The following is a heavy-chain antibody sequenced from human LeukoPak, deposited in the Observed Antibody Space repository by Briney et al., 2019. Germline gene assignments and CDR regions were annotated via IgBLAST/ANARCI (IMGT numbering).Heavy chain of an antibody. Sequence: RGSLRHSCAVSGFSFSSYWMHSVRHAPRKGLVWVARINVDGTRATYAASVKGRFTMSRDNDKSTLYLQINSLRDEDTTLYYCTWGDPTMAPDHWGQRTLVTVSS. V-gene: IGHV3-74*01. J-gene: IGHJ4*02. D-gene: IGHD5-18*01. CDR1: GFSFSSYW. CDR2: INVDGTRA. CDR3: TWGDPTMAPDH.